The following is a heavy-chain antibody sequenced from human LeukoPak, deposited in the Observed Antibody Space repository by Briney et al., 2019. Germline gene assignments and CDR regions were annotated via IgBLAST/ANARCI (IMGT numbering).Heavy chain of an antibody. CDR2: IAYDGNTR. CDR1: GFTFANYA. Sequence: GSLRLSCAASGFTFANYAMAWVRQAPGKGLEWVSAIAYDGNTRDYAHSVRGRFTISRDNSKNTLYLEMNSLRAEDTALYYCSKRVGGTPDYWGLGTLVTVSS. V-gene: IGHV3-23*01. J-gene: IGHJ4*02. D-gene: IGHD1-7*01. CDR3: SKRVGGTPDY.